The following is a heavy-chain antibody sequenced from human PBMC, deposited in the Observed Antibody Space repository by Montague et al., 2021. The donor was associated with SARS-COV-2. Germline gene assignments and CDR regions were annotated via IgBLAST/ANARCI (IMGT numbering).Heavy chain of an antibody. V-gene: IGHV3-21*01. D-gene: IGHD3-9*01. J-gene: IGHJ4*02. CDR2: ISSSSYI. CDR3: ARGKHYDILTGYPNPFDY. CDR1: GFTFSSYS. Sequence: SLRLSCAASGFTFSSYSMNWVRQAPGKGLEWVSSISSSSYIYYADSVKGRFTISRDNAKNSLYLQMNSLRAEDTAVYYCARGKHYDILTGYPNPFDYWGQGTLVTVSS.